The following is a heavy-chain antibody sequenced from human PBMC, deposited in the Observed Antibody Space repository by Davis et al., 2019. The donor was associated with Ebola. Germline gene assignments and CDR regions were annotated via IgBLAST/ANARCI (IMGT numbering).Heavy chain of an antibody. CDR1: GFTFSSYA. D-gene: IGHD5-18*01. Sequence: PGGSLRLSCAASGFTFSSYAMHWVRQAPGKGLEWVALISYDGTKKYYADSVKGRFTISRDNSKERLYLQMNSLRTEDTAVYHCAKIHTASHYSYYYYMDVWGKGSTVTVSS. J-gene: IGHJ6*03. V-gene: IGHV3-30*04. CDR3: AKIHTASHYSYYYYMDV. CDR2: ISYDGTKK.